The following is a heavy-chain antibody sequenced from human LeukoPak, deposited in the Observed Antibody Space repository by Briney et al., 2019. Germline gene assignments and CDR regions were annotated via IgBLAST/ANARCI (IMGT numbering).Heavy chain of an antibody. V-gene: IGHV1-69*04. CDR1: GGTFSSYA. Sequence: GSSVKVSCKASGGTFSSYAISWVRQAPGQGLEWMGRIIPIFGIANYAQKFQGRVTITADKSTSTAYMELSSLRSEDTAVYYCARGRDYYGSGNYYNYYYYDMDVWGQGTTVTVSS. D-gene: IGHD3-10*01. CDR2: IIPIFGIA. J-gene: IGHJ6*02. CDR3: ARGRDYYGSGNYYNYYYYDMDV.